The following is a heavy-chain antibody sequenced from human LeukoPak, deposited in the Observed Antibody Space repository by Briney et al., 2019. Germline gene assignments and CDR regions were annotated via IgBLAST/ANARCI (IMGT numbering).Heavy chain of an antibody. D-gene: IGHD3-16*01. J-gene: IGHJ4*02. CDR2: INQDGSEK. Sequence: PGGSLRLSCAASGFTFSSYWMSWVRQPPGKGLEWVANINQDGSEKYYVDSVKGRFTISRDNAKNSLYLQVNSLRAEDTAVYYCARGMSTGEYWGQGTLVTVSS. CDR1: GFTFSSYW. V-gene: IGHV3-7*04. CDR3: ARGMSTGEY.